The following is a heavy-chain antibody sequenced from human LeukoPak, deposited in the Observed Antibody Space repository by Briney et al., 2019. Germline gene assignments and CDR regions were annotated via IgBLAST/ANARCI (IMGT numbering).Heavy chain of an antibody. J-gene: IGHJ4*02. CDR3: AREIGFDTAMDY. V-gene: IGHV3-30-3*01. Sequence: GGSLRLSCAASGFTFSSYAMHWVRQTPGKGLEWVAVISYDGSNKYYADSVKGRFTISRDNSKNTLYLQMNSLRAEDTAVYYCAREIGFDTAMDYWGQGTLVTVSS. D-gene: IGHD5-18*01. CDR2: ISYDGSNK. CDR1: GFTFSSYA.